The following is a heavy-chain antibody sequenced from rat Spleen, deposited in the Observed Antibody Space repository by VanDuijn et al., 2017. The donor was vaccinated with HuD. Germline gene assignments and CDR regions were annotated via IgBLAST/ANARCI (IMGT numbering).Heavy chain of an antibody. CDR1: GFSLITNS. J-gene: IGHJ2*01. Sequence: QVQLKESGPGLVQPSQTLSLTCTVSGFSLITNSVHWVRQPPGKGLERMGGIWGDGTTDYNLGLKSRLIISRDTSKSQVFLKMNSLQTDDTAIYFCTRHSAMDITGFDYWGQGIMVTVSS. CDR2: IWGDGTT. V-gene: IGHV2-1*01. D-gene: IGHD1-9*01. CDR3: TRHSAMDITGFDY.